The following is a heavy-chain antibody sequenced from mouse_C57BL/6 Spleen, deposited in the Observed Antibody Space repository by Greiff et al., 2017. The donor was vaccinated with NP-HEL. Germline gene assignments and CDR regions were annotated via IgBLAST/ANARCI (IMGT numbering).Heavy chain of an antibody. CDR2: LDPSDSYT. CDR3: AKSGPRGSSSDY. V-gene: IGHV1-69*01. J-gene: IGHJ2*01. CDR1: GYTFTSYW. Sequence: QVQLQQPGAELVMPGASVKLSCKASGYTFTSYWMHWVKQRPGQGLEWIGELDPSDSYTNYNQKFKGKSTLTVDKSSSTAYMQLSSLTSEDSAVYYCAKSGPRGSSSDYWGQGTTLTVSS. D-gene: IGHD1-1*01.